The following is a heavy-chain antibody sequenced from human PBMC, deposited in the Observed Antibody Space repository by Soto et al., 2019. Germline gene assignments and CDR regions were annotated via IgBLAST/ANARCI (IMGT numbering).Heavy chain of an antibody. CDR1: GYIFTNYW. CDR2: IYPGDSET. CDR3: ARKYYYGAGTLDY. D-gene: IGHD3-10*01. Sequence: PGESLKISCKGSGYIFTNYWIGWVRQMPGKGLEWMGIIYPGDSETRYSPSFQGQVTMSADKSISTAYLQWSILKASDSAMYYCARKYYYGAGTLDYWGQGTLVTVSS. J-gene: IGHJ4*02. V-gene: IGHV5-51*01.